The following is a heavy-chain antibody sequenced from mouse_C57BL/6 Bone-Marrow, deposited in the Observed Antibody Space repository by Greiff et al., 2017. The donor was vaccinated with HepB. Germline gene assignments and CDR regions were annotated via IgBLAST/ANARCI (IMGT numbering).Heavy chain of an antibody. D-gene: IGHD1-1*01. CDR2: INPNYGTT. CDR1: GYSFTDYN. CDR3: ARVTTVAHDWYFDV. Sequence: EVQLQQSGPELVKPGASVKISCKASGYSFTDYNMNWVKQSNGKSLEWIGVINPNYGTTSYNQKFKGQATLTVDQSSSTAYMQLNSLTSEDSAVYYCARVTTVAHDWYFDVWGTGTTVTVSS. V-gene: IGHV1-39*01. J-gene: IGHJ1*03.